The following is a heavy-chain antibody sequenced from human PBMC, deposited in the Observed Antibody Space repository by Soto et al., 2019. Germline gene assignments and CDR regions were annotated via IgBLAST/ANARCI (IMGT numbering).Heavy chain of an antibody. CDR2: IYPGDSDT. CDR3: ARALTTVTTGMDV. Sequence: PGESLKISCKGSGYSFTSYWIGWVRQMPGKGLEWMGIIYPGDSDTRYSPSFQGQVTISADKSISTAYLQWSSLKASDTAMYYCARALTTVTTGMDVWGQGTTVTVSS. CDR1: GYSFTSYW. D-gene: IGHD4-4*01. V-gene: IGHV5-51*01. J-gene: IGHJ6*02.